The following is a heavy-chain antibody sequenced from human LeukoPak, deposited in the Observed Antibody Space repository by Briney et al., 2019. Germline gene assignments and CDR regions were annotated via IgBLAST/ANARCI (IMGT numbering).Heavy chain of an antibody. V-gene: IGHV4-59*01. CDR2: IYYSGSI. CDR3: ARLRGNYFPDY. Sequence: SETLSLTCGVSGGSMTGYYWTWIRQPPGKGLEWIGYIYYSGSINYNPSLKSRLTISVGTSKNQFSLKLSSVTAADTAVYYCARLRGNYFPDYWGQGTLVTVSS. D-gene: IGHD4-11*01. CDR1: GGSMTGYY. J-gene: IGHJ4*02.